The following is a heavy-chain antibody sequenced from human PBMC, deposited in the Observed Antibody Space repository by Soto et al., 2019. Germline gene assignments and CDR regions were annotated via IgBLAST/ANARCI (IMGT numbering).Heavy chain of an antibody. CDR1: GGSISRCGYY. V-gene: IGHV4-31*03. J-gene: IGHJ4*02. Sequence: ALSLTCTVSGGSISRCGYYWSWIRQHPGKGLEWIGYIYYSGSTYYNPSLKSRVTISVDTSKNQFSLKLSSVTAADTAVYYCARGSNGGVRFDYWGQGTLVTVSS. D-gene: IGHD3-16*01. CDR3: ARGSNGGVRFDY. CDR2: IYYSGST.